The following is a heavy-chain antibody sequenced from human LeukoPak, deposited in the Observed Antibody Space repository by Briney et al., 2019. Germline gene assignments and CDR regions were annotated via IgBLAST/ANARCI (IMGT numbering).Heavy chain of an antibody. D-gene: IGHD7-27*01. CDR1: GFTFSSYE. Sequence: GGSLRLSCAASGFTFSSYEMNWVRQAPGKGLEWVSYISSSGSTIYYADSVKGRFTISRDNSKNSLYLQMNSLRAEDTAVYYCGRGHWGLDYWGQGALVTVSS. J-gene: IGHJ4*02. CDR2: ISSSGSTI. V-gene: IGHV3-48*03. CDR3: GRGHWGLDY.